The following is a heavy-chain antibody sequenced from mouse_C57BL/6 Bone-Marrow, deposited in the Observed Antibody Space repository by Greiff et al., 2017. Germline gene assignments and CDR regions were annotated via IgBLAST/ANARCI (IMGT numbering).Heavy chain of an antibody. V-gene: IGHV7-1*01. CDR1: GFTFSDFY. Sequence: EVKLMESGGGLVPSGRSLRLSCATSGFTFSDFYMEWVRQAPGKGLEWIAASRNKANDYTTEYSASVKGRFIVSRDTSQSILYHQMNALGAEDTAIYYCARDEERDWYFEVWGTRTTVTVSS. J-gene: IGHJ1*03. CDR2: SRNKANDYTT. CDR3: ARDEERDWYFEV.